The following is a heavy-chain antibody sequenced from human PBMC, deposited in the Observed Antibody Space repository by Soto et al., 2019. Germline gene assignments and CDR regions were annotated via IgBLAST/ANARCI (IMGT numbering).Heavy chain of an antibody. CDR2: ISSSSSTI. D-gene: IGHD3-3*01. CDR3: VRGRAVTTPGPNCDY. CDR1: GFTFSSYS. V-gene: IGHV3-48*01. J-gene: IGHJ4*02. Sequence: EVQLVESGGGLVQPGGSLRLSCVVSGFTFSSYSMHWVRQAPGKGLEWVSYISSSSSTIYYADSVKGRFTISRDNAKNSLYLQMNSLRAEDTAVYYCVRGRAVTTPGPNCDYCGQGTLVTVSS.